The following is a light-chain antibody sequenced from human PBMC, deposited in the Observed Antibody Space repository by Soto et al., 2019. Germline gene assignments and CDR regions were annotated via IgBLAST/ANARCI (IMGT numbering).Light chain of an antibody. J-gene: IGKJ2*01. V-gene: IGKV1-39*01. CDR2: AAS. CDR1: QSISSS. CDR3: QHSYSTPYT. Sequence: DIQMTQSPSSLSASVGDRVTITCRASQSISSSFNWYQQKPGKAPKLLIYAASSLQSGVPSRFSGSGSGTDFTLTISSLQPEDFATYYCQHSYSTPYTFGQGTKLEIK.